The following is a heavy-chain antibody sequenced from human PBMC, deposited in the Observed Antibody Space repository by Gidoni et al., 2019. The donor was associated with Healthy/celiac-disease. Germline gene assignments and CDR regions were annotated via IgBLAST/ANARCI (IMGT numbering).Heavy chain of an antibody. D-gene: IGHD2-2*03. V-gene: IGHV3-21*01. CDR3: ARDGWMFPFDP. J-gene: IGHJ5*02. CDR1: GFTFSSYS. CDR2: ISSSSSYI. Sequence: EVQLVESGGGLVKPGGSLRLSCAASGFTFSSYSMNWVRQAPGKGLEWVSSISSSSSYIYYADSVKGRFTIYRDNAKNSLYLQMNSLRAEDTAVYYCARDGWMFPFDPWGQGTLVTVSS.